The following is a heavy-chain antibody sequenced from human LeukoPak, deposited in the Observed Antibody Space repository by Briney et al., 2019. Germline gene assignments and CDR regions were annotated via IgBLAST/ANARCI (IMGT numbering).Heavy chain of an antibody. V-gene: IGHV3-15*01. CDR2: IKSKTDGGTT. Sequence: KPGGSLRLSCAASGFTFSNAWMRWVRQAPGKGLEWVGRIKSKTDGGTTDYAAPVKGRFTISRDDSKNTLYLQMNSLKTEDTAVYYCTTTSTIFGVVYYYYGMDVWGQGTTVTVSS. CDR1: GFTFSNAW. CDR3: TTTSTIFGVVYYYYGMDV. D-gene: IGHD3-3*01. J-gene: IGHJ6*02.